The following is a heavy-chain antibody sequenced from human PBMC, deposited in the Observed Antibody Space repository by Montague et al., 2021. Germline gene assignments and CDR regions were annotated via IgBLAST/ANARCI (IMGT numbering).Heavy chain of an antibody. CDR3: ARSLYCRGGSCYSGFDP. CDR1: GGSISSASYY. Sequence: SETLSLTCTVSGGSISSASYYWGWIRPPPGKGLEFIGVIYYNGTTYHNPSLQSRVTVSMDTSKNQFSLTLSSVTAADTAVYYCARSLYCRGGSCYSGFDPWGQGTLVTASS. CDR2: IYYNGTT. D-gene: IGHD2-15*01. V-gene: IGHV4-39*01. J-gene: IGHJ5*02.